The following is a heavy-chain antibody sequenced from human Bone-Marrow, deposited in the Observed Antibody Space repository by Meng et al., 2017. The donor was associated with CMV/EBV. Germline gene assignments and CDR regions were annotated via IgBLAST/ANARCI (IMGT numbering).Heavy chain of an antibody. D-gene: IGHD3-16*01. J-gene: IGHJ4*02. Sequence: SAFPFTRHDMPCSPHPTGKGLEWVSAIGTAGDTYSPASVKGRFTISRDNAKNTRYLQMNSLRDDDTAVYYCARGVGGFDYWGQGILVTVSS. CDR2: IGTAGDT. V-gene: IGHV3-13*01. CDR3: ARGVGGFDY. CDR1: AFPFTRHD.